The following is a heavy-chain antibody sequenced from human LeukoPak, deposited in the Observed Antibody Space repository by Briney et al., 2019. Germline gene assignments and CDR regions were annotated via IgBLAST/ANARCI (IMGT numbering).Heavy chain of an antibody. D-gene: IGHD6-19*01. CDR1: GFTFSDNY. CDR3: ARDGGSAWFLDY. J-gene: IGHJ4*02. V-gene: IGHV3-11*04. CDR2: ISSSGNTT. Sequence: GGSLRLSCAASGFTFSDNYMSWIRQAPGKGLEWVSYISSSGNTTYNADSVKGRFSITRDNAKNSLYLQMDSLRAEDTAVYYCARDGGSAWFLDYWGQGTLVTVSS.